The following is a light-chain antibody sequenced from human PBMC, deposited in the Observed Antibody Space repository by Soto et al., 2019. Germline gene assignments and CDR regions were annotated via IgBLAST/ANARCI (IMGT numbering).Light chain of an antibody. CDR2: DVS. CDR1: SSDVGAHKY. J-gene: IGLJ2*01. CDR3: CSYTTTSKFV. V-gene: IGLV2-14*03. Sequence: QSALTQPASVSGSPGQSITISCTGSSSDVGAHKYVSWYQQHPGKAPKVIIHDVSNRPSGVSSRFSGSKSGNKASLTISGLQPEDEAHYYCCSYTTTSKFVFGGGTKVTVL.